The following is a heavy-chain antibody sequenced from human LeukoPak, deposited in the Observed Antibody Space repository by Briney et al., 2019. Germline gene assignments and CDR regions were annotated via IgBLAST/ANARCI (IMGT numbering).Heavy chain of an antibody. Sequence: PGGSLILSCAASGFTFSSYAMSWVRQAPGKGLEWVSAISGSGGSTYHADSVKGRFTISRDNSKNTLYLQMNSLRAEDTAVYYCAKGAASVEMAIADYWGQGTLVTVSS. CDR1: GFTFSSYA. CDR2: ISGSGGST. J-gene: IGHJ4*02. V-gene: IGHV3-23*01. D-gene: IGHD5-24*01. CDR3: AKGAASVEMAIADY.